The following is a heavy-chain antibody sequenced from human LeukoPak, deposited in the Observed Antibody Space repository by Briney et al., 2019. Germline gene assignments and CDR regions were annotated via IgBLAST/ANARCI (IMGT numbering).Heavy chain of an antibody. CDR3: ARPYSSSWSRIEDY. D-gene: IGHD6-13*01. CDR1: GGSFSGYY. CDR2: INHSGST. V-gene: IGHV4-34*01. Sequence: SETLSLTCAVYGGSFSGYYWSWIRQPPGKGLEWIGEINHSGSTNYNPSLKSRVTISVDTSKNQFSLKLSSVTAADTAVYYCARPYSSSWSRIEDYWGQGTLVTVSS. J-gene: IGHJ4*02.